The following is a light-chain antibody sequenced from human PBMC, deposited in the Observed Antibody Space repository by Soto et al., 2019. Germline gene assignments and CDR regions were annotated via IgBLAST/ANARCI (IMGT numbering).Light chain of an antibody. Sequence: DIQMTQSPSSLSASAGDSVTITCRASQRVXRHLNWYQQKPGKATKLLIXAASSLQNGVPSRFSGSGSGADFTLTLSSLQPADFATYYCQQIYSTATETFGQGTKVDIK. CDR1: QRVXRH. J-gene: IGKJ1*01. CDR2: AAS. CDR3: QQIYSTATET. V-gene: IGKV1-39*01.